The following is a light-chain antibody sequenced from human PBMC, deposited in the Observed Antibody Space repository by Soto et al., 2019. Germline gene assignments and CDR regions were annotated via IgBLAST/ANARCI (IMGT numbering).Light chain of an antibody. J-gene: IGLJ2*01. Sequence: SYELTQPPSVSVAPGQTARITCGGNNIGSKSVHWYQQKPGQAPVLVVYDESDRPSGIPERFSGSNSGNTATLTISRVEAGDEADYYCQVWDSSSDLVVFGGGTKVTVL. CDR3: QVWDSSSDLVV. CDR1: NIGSKS. V-gene: IGLV3-21*02. CDR2: DES.